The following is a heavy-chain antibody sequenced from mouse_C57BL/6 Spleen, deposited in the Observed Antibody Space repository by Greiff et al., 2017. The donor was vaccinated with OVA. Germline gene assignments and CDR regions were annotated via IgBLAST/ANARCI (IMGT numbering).Heavy chain of an antibody. CDR1: GFNIKDYY. CDR2: IDPQDGET. J-gene: IGHJ3*01. V-gene: IGHV14-2*01. CDR3: ATGFWFAY. D-gene: IGHD4-1*01. Sequence: EVKLQESGAELVKPGASVKLSCTASGFNIKDYYMHWVKQRTEQGLEWIGRIDPQDGETKYAPKFQGKATITADTSSNTAYLQLSSLTSEDTAVYYCATGFWFAYWGQGTLVTVSA.